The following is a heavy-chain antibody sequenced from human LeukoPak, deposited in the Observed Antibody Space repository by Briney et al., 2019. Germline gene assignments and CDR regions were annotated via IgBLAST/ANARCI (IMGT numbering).Heavy chain of an antibody. Sequence: PGGSLRLSCAASGFTFSSYAMHWVRQAPGKGLEWVAVISYDGSNKYYADSVKGRFTISRDNSKNTLYLQMNSLRAEDTAVYYCARTEEGGGITMVRGVPITPFDYWGQGTLVTVSS. CDR2: ISYDGSNK. CDR3: ARTEEGGGITMVRGVPITPFDY. D-gene: IGHD3-10*01. CDR1: GFTFSSYA. J-gene: IGHJ4*02. V-gene: IGHV3-30-3*01.